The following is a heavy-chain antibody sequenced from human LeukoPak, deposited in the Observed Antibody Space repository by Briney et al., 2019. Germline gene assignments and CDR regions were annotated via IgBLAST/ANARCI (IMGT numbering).Heavy chain of an antibody. Sequence: GGSLRLSCAVSGSTSSRNFMSWVRQTPEKGLEWVANINQDGSEKNYVDSVKGRFTISRDNAKNSLFLQMNSLRAEDTAIYYCASGAGWASGYWGQGTLVTVSS. J-gene: IGHJ4*02. V-gene: IGHV3-7*01. D-gene: IGHD1-26*01. CDR1: GSTSSRNF. CDR3: ASGAGWASGY. CDR2: INQDGSEK.